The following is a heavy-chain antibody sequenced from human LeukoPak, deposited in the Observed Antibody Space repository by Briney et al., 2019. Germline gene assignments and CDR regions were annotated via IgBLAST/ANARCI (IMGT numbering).Heavy chain of an antibody. D-gene: IGHD5-12*01. V-gene: IGHV4-30-4*08. CDR3: AKSFSGYGLFDY. Sequence: PSETLSLTCTVSGGSISSGDYYWSWIRQPPGKGLEWIGYIYYSGSTYYNPSLKSRVTISVDTSKNQFSLKLSSVTAADTAVCYCAKSFSGYGLFDYWGQGTLVTVSS. J-gene: IGHJ4*02. CDR2: IYYSGST. CDR1: GGSISSGDYY.